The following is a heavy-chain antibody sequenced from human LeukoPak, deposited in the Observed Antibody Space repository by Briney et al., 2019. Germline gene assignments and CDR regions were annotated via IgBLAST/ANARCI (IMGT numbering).Heavy chain of an antibody. D-gene: IGHD6-13*01. V-gene: IGHV4-38-2*01. CDR1: GYSISSGYY. CDR3: ARQGRSSSSEPFDI. CDR2: IYHSGST. Sequence: SETLSLTCAVSGYSISSGYYWGWIRQPPGKGLEWIGSIYHSGSTYYNPSLKSRVTISVDTSKNQSSLKLSSVTAADTAVYYCARQGRSSSSEPFDIWGQGTMATVSS. J-gene: IGHJ3*02.